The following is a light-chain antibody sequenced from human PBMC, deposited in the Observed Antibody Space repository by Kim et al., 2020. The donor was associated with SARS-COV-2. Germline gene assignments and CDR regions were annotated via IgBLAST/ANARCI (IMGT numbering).Light chain of an antibody. CDR3: CSYAGSVV. CDR1: SSDVGSYNY. J-gene: IGLJ2*01. Sequence: SPGQSVTISGTGTSSDVGSYNYVSWYQQHPGKAPKLIIYDVTKRPSGVPDRFSGSKSGNTASLTISGLQAEDEADYYCCSYAGSVVFGGGTQLTVL. V-gene: IGLV2-11*01. CDR2: DVT.